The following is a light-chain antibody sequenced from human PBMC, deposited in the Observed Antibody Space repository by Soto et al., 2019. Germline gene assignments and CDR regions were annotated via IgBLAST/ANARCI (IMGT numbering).Light chain of an antibody. CDR2: GAS. V-gene: IGKV3-20*01. Sequence: EVVVTQSPGTLSLSPGERATLSCRASQSVTSDYLAWYQQKPGQSPRLLMSGASRRATGVPDRFSGSGSGTDFTLTISRLEPEDCEVYYCQHYGHALWAFGQGTKVAIK. CDR1: QSVTSDY. J-gene: IGKJ1*01. CDR3: QHYGHALWA.